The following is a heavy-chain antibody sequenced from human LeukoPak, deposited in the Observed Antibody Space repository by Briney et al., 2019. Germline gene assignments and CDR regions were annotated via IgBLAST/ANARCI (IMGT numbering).Heavy chain of an antibody. Sequence: GGSLRLSCSASGFPFSIYAMNWVRQAPGKGLEWVSGISGSGGKTYYADSVKGRFTISRDNSKNTLYLQMDSLRAEDTAVYYCAKDCVYYYDSSGPYYFDYWGQGTLVTVSS. J-gene: IGHJ4*02. D-gene: IGHD3-22*01. V-gene: IGHV3-23*01. CDR3: AKDCVYYYDSSGPYYFDY. CDR2: ISGSGGKT. CDR1: GFPFSIYA.